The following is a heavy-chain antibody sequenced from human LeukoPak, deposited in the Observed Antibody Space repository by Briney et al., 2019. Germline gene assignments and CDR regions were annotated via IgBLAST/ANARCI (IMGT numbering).Heavy chain of an antibody. CDR3: ARDVSKAGYSSGWYYDY. V-gene: IGHV1-69*06. J-gene: IGHJ4*02. Sequence: SVKVSCKASGYTFTSYGISWVRQAPGQGLEWMGGIIPIFGTANYAQKFQGRVTITADKSTSTAYMELSSLRSEDTAVYYCARDVSKAGYSSGWYYDYWGQGTLVTVSP. D-gene: IGHD6-19*01. CDR2: IIPIFGTA. CDR1: GYTFTSYG.